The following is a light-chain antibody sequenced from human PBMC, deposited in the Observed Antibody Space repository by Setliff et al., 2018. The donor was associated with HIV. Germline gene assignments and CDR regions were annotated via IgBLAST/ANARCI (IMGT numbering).Light chain of an antibody. CDR3: GTWDSSLSGVV. CDR1: SSNIGNSY. CDR2: DNN. V-gene: IGLV1-51*01. J-gene: IGLJ2*01. Sequence: QSVLTQPPSVSAAPGQKVTISCSGRSSNIGNSYVCWYQQLPGTAPRLLIYDNNRRPSGIPDRFSGSKSGTSATLGITGLQTGDEADYYCGTWDSSLSGVVFGGGTKVTVL.